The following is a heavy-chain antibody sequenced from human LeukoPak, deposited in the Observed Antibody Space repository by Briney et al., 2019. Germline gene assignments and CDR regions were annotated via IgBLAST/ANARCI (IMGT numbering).Heavy chain of an antibody. CDR3: ARGPTGYEGY. V-gene: IGHV4-38-2*02. CDR1: GYSINSGYF. J-gene: IGHJ4*02. Sequence: PSETLSLTCTVSGYSINSGYFWGWIRQPPGKGLEWIGSFYYSGSNYYNPSLKSRVTISVDTSKNQFSLRLSSVTAADTAVYYCARGPTGYEGYWGQGILVTVSS. D-gene: IGHD3-9*01. CDR2: FYYSGSN.